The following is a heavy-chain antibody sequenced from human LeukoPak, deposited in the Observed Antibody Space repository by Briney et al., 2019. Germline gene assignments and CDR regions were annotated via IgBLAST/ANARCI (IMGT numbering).Heavy chain of an antibody. J-gene: IGHJ4*02. D-gene: IGHD2-15*01. CDR1: GGSISSGDYY. Sequence: SQTLSLTCTVSGGSISSGDYYWSWIRQHPGKGLEWIGYIHYSGSTYYNPSLKSRFTISVDTSKKQFSLKLSSVTAADTAVYYCARVGVAAKSSRYFDYWGQGTLVTVSS. V-gene: IGHV4-31*03. CDR3: ARVGVAAKSSRYFDY. CDR2: IHYSGST.